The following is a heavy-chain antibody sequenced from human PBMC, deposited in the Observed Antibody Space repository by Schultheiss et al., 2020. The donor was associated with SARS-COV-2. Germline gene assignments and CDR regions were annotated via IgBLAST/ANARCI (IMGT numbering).Heavy chain of an antibody. CDR2: IWYDGSNK. CDR3: ARARDYGIY. CDR1: GFTFSSYG. V-gene: IGHV3-33*08. Sequence: GESLKISCAASGFTFSSYGMHWVRQAPGKGLEWVAVIWYDGSNKYYADSVKGRFTISRDNAKNSVYLQMNSLRAEDTAIYYCARARDYGIYWGQGTLVTVSS. J-gene: IGHJ4*02. D-gene: IGHD4-17*01.